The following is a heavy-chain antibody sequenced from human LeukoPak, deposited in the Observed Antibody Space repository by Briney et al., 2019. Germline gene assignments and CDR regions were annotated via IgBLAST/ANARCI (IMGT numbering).Heavy chain of an antibody. CDR3: AKDWGYDSDAFDI. V-gene: IGHV3-43*01. CDR2: ISWDGGST. J-gene: IGHJ3*02. CDR1: GFTFDDYT. Sequence: PGGSLRLSCAASGFTFDDYTMHWVRQAPGKGLEWVSLISWDGGSTYYADSVKGRFTISRDNSKNSLYLQMNSLRTEDTALYYCAKDWGYDSDAFDIRGQGTMVTVSS. D-gene: IGHD3-16*01.